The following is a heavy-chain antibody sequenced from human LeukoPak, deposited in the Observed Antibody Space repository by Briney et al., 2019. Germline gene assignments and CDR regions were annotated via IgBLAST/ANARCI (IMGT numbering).Heavy chain of an antibody. V-gene: IGHV3-30*02. CDR3: AQDQGVHYGYFDS. Sequence: GGSLRLSCAASVFTFNNFGMHWVRQAPGKGLEWVAFITHDGSNKFYGDSVKGRFTISRDNSRSTMYLQMNDLRAEDTAVYYCAQDQGVHYGYFDSWGQGTLVTVSS. D-gene: IGHD3-10*01. CDR2: ITHDGSNK. CDR1: VFTFNNFG. J-gene: IGHJ4*02.